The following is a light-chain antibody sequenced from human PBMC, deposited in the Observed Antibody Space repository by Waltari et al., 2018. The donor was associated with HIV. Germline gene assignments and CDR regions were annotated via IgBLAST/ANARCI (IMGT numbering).Light chain of an antibody. CDR1: SSNIGSKT. V-gene: IGLV1-44*01. J-gene: IGLJ1*01. CDR3: AAWEDSLNGPNYV. CDR2: SNN. Sequence: QSVLTQPPSASGAPGQSVIISCSGSSSNIGSKTVNWYRQLPGTAPKLLIYSNNQRPPGVPDRFSGSKSGTSASLAISGLQSGDEADYYCAAWEDSLNGPNYVFGSGTTVTVL.